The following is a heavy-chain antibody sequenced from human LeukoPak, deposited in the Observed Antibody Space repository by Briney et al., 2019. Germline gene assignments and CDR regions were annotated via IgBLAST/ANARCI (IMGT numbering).Heavy chain of an antibody. D-gene: IGHD4-23*01. CDR1: GGSMSSSTYY. J-gene: IGHJ1*01. V-gene: IGHV4-39*01. Sequence: SETLSLTCTVLGGSMSSSTYYWGWIRQPPGKGLEWIGNSYYSGSTYYTPSLESRVTISVDTSKNQFSLKLSSVTAADTAVYYCARHPRWGYGGNSGASGKSEYFQHWGQGTLVTVSS. CDR3: ARHPRWGYGGNSGASGKSEYFQH. CDR2: SYYSGST.